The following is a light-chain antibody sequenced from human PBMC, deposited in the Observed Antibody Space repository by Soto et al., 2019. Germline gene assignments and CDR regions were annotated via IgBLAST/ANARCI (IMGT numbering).Light chain of an antibody. CDR1: SSDVGGYNY. CDR3: SSYTSINTWV. Sequence: QSALTQPASVSGSPGQSITISCTGTSSDVGGYNYVSWYQQHPGKAPKLMIYEVSNRPSGVSNRFSSSKSGNTASLTISGLQAVDEADYYCSSYTSINTWVFGGGTKLTVL. V-gene: IGLV2-14*01. J-gene: IGLJ3*02. CDR2: EVS.